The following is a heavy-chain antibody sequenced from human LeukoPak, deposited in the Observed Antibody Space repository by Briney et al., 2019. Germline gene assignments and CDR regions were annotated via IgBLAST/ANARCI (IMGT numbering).Heavy chain of an antibody. Sequence: PPETLSLTCAVSGYSISSGYYWGWIRQPPGKGLEWIGSIYHSGSTYYNPSLKSRVTISVDTSKNHFSLKLSSVTAADTAVYYCASARYDILTGYWFDPWGQGTLVTVSS. CDR2: IYHSGST. CDR1: GYSISSGYY. V-gene: IGHV4-38-2*01. D-gene: IGHD3-9*01. J-gene: IGHJ5*02. CDR3: ASARYDILTGYWFDP.